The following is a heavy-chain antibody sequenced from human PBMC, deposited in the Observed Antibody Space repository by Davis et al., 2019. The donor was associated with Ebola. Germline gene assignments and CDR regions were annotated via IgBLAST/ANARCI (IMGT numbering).Heavy chain of an antibody. CDR1: RGTFSSYA. CDR3: ARDKLELRLGGGMDV. V-gene: IGHV1-69*13. D-gene: IGHD1-7*01. CDR2: IIPIFGTA. J-gene: IGHJ6*04. Sequence: SVTVSCKASRGTFSSYAISWVRQAPGQGLEWMGGIIPIFGTANYAQKFQGRVTITADESTSTAYMELSSLRSEDTAVYYCARDKLELRLGGGMDVWGKGTTVTVSS.